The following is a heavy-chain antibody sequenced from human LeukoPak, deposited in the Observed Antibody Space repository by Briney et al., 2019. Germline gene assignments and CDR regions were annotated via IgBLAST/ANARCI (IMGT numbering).Heavy chain of an antibody. V-gene: IGHV1-69*04. Sequence: GASVKVSCKASGGTFSSYAISWVRQAPGQGLEWMGRIIPILGIANYAQKFQGRVTITADKSTSTAYMELSSLRSEDTAVYYCAREPPGGYYDSSGYFLPPFDYWGQGTLVTVSS. D-gene: IGHD3-22*01. J-gene: IGHJ4*02. CDR2: IIPILGIA. CDR3: AREPPGGYYDSSGYFLPPFDY. CDR1: GGTFSSYA.